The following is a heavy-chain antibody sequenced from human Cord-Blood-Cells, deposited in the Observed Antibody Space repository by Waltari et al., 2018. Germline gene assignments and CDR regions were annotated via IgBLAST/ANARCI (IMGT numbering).Heavy chain of an antibody. CDR2: INHSGST. J-gene: IGHJ4*03. Sequence: QVQLQQWGAGLLKPSETLSLTCAVYGGSFSGYYWSWIRQPPGKGLEWIGEINHSGSTNYNPSLKSRVTISVDTSKNQFSLKLSSVTAADTAVYYCARGVRGYDYFDYWGQGTTVTVSS. D-gene: IGHD5-12*01. CDR3: ARGVRGYDYFDY. CDR1: GGSFSGYY. V-gene: IGHV4-34*01.